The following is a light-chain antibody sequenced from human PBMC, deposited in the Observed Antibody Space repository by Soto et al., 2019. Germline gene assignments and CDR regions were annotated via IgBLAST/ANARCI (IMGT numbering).Light chain of an antibody. CDR3: QQYNSYSPPWT. CDR1: QSINNW. J-gene: IGKJ1*01. Sequence: DIQMTQSPSTLSASIGDRVTITCRASQSINNWLAWYQQKPGKAPNLLIYDASSLEGDVPSRFSGSGSGTEFSLTISSLQRDDFATYYCQQYNSYSPPWTFGQGTKVEIK. CDR2: DAS. V-gene: IGKV1-5*01.